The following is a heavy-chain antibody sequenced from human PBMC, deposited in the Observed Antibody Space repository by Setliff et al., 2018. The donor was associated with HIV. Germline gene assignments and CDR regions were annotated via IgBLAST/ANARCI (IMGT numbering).Heavy chain of an antibody. CDR2: IYTSGST. CDR3: ARAPGAYYYDSSGYPIGIRFDY. Sequence: PSETLSLTCTVSGGSISSGSYYWSWMRQPAGKGLEWIGHIYTSGSTNYNPSLKSRVTISVDTSKNQFSLKLSSVTAADTAVYYCARAPGAYYYDSSGYPIGIRFDYWGPETLLVTVSS. J-gene: IGHJ4*03. V-gene: IGHV4-61*09. CDR1: GGSISSGSYY. D-gene: IGHD3-22*01.